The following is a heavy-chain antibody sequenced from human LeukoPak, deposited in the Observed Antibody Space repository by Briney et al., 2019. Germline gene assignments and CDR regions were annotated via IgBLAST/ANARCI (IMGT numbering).Heavy chain of an antibody. V-gene: IGHV1-2*02. CDR3: ARRYCTGGSCSFDS. CDR1: GYTFTDYY. D-gene: IGHD2-15*01. CDR2: INPDSGGT. Sequence: ASVKVSFKASGYTFTDYYMHWVRHAPGQGLEWMGWINPDSGGTNYSQHFQGTVTINRDTSINTVYMELSRLSADDTALYFCARRYCTGGSCSFDSWGQGTLVTVSS. J-gene: IGHJ4*02.